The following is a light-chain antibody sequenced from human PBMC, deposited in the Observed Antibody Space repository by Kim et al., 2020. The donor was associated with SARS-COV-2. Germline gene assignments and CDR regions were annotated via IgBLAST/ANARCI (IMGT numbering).Light chain of an antibody. CDR2: GAS. V-gene: IGKV3-15*01. J-gene: IGKJ1*01. CDR3: QQYNNWPET. CDR1: ESVSSN. Sequence: VSPGERATLSCRASESVSSNLAWDQQKPGQAPRLLFYGASTRATGFPARFSASGSGTEFTLTISSLQSEDFAIYYCQQYNNWPETFGQGTKVDIK.